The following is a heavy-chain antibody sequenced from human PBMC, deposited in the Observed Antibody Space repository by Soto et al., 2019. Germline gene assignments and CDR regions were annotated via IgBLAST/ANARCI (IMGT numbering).Heavy chain of an antibody. D-gene: IGHD3-10*01. J-gene: IGHJ4*02. CDR1: GFTFSSYS. V-gene: IGHV3-23*01. CDR3: AKRDSGSGRSPPLINY. CDR2: VGGGGDNT. Sequence: EVQLLESGGGLVQPGGSLRLSCAASGFTFSSYSMNWVRKAPGKGLEWGASVGGGGDNTFYADSVKGRFTISRDDSQNTRYLQMNSLRAEDTDVYFCAKRDSGSGRSPPLINYWGQGTLVTVSS.